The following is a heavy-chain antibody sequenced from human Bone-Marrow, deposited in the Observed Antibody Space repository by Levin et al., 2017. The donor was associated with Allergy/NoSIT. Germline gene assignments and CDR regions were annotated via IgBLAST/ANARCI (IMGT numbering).Heavy chain of an antibody. CDR2: IRTSSSGII. J-gene: IGHJ1*01. CDR1: GFNFSPYS. V-gene: IGHV3-48*01. D-gene: IGHD5-18*01. Sequence: PGGSLRLSCAASGFNFSPYSMNWVRQAPGKGLEWVSYIRTSSSGIIFYSDSVRGRFTISRDDAMNSVFLQMNSLRVEDTAVYYCARSVSYGFDSWGQGTLVTVSS. CDR3: ARSVSYGFDS.